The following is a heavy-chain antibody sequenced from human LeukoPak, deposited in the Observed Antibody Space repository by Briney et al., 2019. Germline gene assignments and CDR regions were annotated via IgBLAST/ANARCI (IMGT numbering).Heavy chain of an antibody. CDR2: ISDSGGSR. V-gene: IGHV3-23*01. CDR1: GGAISSSN. D-gene: IGHD6-13*01. J-gene: IGHJ4*02. Sequence: PSGTLSLTCAVSGGAISSSNWWSWVRQAPGKVLEWVSGISDSGGSRHYADSVKGRFTISRDNSKNTLYLQVNSLRAEDTAVYFCAKGPKKQMVGSRGYYFDFWGQGTLVTVSS. CDR3: AKGPKKQMVGSRGYYFDF.